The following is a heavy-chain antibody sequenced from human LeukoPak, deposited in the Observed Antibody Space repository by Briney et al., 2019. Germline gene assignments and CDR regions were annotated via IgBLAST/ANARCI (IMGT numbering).Heavy chain of an antibody. V-gene: IGHV3-23*01. CDR3: ATEGGFA. CDR2: ISGSGGST. D-gene: IGHD1-26*01. CDR1: GFTFAGYT. J-gene: IGHJ5*02. Sequence: GGSLGLSCAASGFTFAGYTMNWVRQAPGKGLEWVSAISGSGGSTYYGDSVKGRLTISRDNSKNTVYLQMNSLSADDTAVYYCATEGGFAWGQGTLVTVSS.